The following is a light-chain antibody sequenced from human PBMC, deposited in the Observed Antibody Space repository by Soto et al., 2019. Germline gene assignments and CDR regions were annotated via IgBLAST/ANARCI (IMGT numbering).Light chain of an antibody. CDR3: QQYYTTLT. CDR1: QSVLLTSTNQNY. Sequence: VMTQSPASLAVSLGERATINCKSSQSVLLTSTNQNYLAWYQQKPGQPPKVLISWAATRESGVPDRCSGSGSGTEFTLTSTSLQADDVSVYYCQQYYTTLTFGGGTKVETK. V-gene: IGKV4-1*01. J-gene: IGKJ4*01. CDR2: WAA.